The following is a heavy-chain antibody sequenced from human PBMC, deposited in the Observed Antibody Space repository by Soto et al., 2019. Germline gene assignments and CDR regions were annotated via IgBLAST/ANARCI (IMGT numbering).Heavy chain of an antibody. CDR1: GFTFSSYA. Sequence: PGGSLRLSCAASGFTFSSYAMHWVRQAPGRGLEWVAVMWYDGSNKYYADSVRGRFTISRDNSKNTLYLQMNSLRAEDTAVYYCARDIVRIVANERVKPPPWLGYWGQGTLVTVSS. CDR3: ARDIVRIVANERVKPPPWLGY. V-gene: IGHV3-33*08. CDR2: MWYDGSNK. D-gene: IGHD5-12*01. J-gene: IGHJ4*02.